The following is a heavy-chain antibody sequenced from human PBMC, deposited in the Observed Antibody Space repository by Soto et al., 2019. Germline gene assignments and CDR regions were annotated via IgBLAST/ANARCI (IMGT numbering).Heavy chain of an antibody. CDR2: ISGSGGST. V-gene: IGHV3-23*01. Sequence: GGSLRLSCAASVFTFSSYAMSWVRQAPGKGLEWVSAISGSGGSTYYADSVKGRFTISRDNSKNTLYLQMNSLRAEDTAVYYCAKNGFAMVRGVIIHWGQGTLVTVSS. CDR1: VFTFSSYA. J-gene: IGHJ4*02. CDR3: AKNGFAMVRGVIIH. D-gene: IGHD3-10*01.